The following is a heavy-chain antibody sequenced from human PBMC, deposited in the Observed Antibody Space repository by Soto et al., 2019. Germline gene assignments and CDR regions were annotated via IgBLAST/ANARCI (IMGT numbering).Heavy chain of an antibody. Sequence: GGSLRLSCAASGFTFSSYSMNWVRQAPGKGLEWVSSISSSSSYIYYADSVKGRFTISRDNAKNSLYLQMNSLRAEDTAVYYCARDVRDFSGSYYPRGYYYYGMDVWGQGTTVTVS. D-gene: IGHD1-26*01. CDR2: ISSSSSYI. V-gene: IGHV3-21*01. CDR1: GFTFSSYS. J-gene: IGHJ6*02. CDR3: ARDVRDFSGSYYPRGYYYYGMDV.